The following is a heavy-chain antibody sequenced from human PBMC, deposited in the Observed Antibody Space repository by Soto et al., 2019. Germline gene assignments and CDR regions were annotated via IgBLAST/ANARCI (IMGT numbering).Heavy chain of an antibody. D-gene: IGHD2-8*01. CDR1: GGSFSGYY. V-gene: IGHV4-34*01. CDR2: INHSGST. Sequence: SETLSLTCAVYGGSFSGYYWSWIRQPPGKGLEWIGEINHSGSTNYNPSLKSRVTISVDTSKNQFSLKLSSVTAADTAVYYCARVAVLMVYATRYYFDYWGQGTLVTVSS. CDR3: ARVAVLMVYATRYYFDY. J-gene: IGHJ4*02.